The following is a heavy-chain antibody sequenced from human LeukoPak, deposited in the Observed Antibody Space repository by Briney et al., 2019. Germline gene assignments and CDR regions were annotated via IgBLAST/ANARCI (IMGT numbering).Heavy chain of an antibody. D-gene: IGHD6-13*01. V-gene: IGHV5-51*01. J-gene: IGHJ4*02. Sequence: PGESLKISCKGSGYSFNSYWNDWVRQMPGKGLEGMGIIYHGDSDTRYSPSHQGQVTISVDKSISTAYLQWSSLRASDSAMYYCARPLQVGFSSSHRYWGQGILVTVSS. CDR2: IYHGDSDT. CDR1: GYSFNSYW. CDR3: ARPLQVGFSSSHRY.